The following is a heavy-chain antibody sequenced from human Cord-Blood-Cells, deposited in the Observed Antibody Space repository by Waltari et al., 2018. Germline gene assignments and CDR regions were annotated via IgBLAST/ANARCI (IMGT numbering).Heavy chain of an antibody. CDR2: IYHSGST. J-gene: IGHJ3*02. V-gene: IGHV4-30-2*01. CDR3: ARAAWGNHDAFDI. D-gene: IGHD3-16*01. Sequence: QLQLQESGSGLVKPSQTLSLTCAVSGGSISSGGYSWRWTRQPPGKGLEWIGYIYHSGSTHYNPSLKSRVTISVDRSKNQFSLKLSSVTAADTAVYYCARAAWGNHDAFDIWGQGTMVTVSS. CDR1: GGSISSGGYS.